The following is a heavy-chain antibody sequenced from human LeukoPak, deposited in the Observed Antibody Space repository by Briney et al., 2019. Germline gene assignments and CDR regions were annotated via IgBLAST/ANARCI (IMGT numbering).Heavy chain of an antibody. CDR2: ISWNSGSI. Sequence: PGRSLRLSCAASGFTFDDYAMHWVRQAPGKGLEWVSGISWNSGSIGYADSVKGRFTISRDNAKNSLYLQMNSLRAEDTVLYYCAKDRDLDSSGCLDYWGQGTLVTVSS. CDR1: GFTFDDYA. V-gene: IGHV3-9*01. D-gene: IGHD6-19*01. CDR3: AKDRDLDSSGCLDY. J-gene: IGHJ4*02.